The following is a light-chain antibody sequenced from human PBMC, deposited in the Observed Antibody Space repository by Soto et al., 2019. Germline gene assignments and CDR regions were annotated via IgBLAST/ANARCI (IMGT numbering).Light chain of an antibody. J-gene: IGLJ3*02. CDR1: SSDVGGYNY. CDR3: SSYSTSSTVRL. CDR2: EVS. Sequence: QSVLTQPASVSGSPGQSITISCTGTSSDVGGYNYVSWYQQHPGKAPKLMIFEVSNRPSGVSNRFSGSKSGNTASLTISGLQDEDEADYYCSSYSTSSTVRLFGGGNKLTVL. V-gene: IGLV2-14*01.